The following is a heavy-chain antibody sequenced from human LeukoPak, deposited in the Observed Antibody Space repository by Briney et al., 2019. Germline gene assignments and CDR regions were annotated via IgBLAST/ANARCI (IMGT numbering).Heavy chain of an antibody. D-gene: IGHD6-19*01. Sequence: SETLSLTCTVSGGSISSYYWSWIRQPPGKGLEWIGYIYYSGSTNYNPSLKSRVTISVDTSKNQFSLKLSSVTAADTAVYYCARRGDPSIAVGSFDYWGQGTLVAVSS. J-gene: IGHJ4*02. CDR1: GGSISSYY. CDR2: IYYSGST. V-gene: IGHV4-59*08. CDR3: ARRGDPSIAVGSFDY.